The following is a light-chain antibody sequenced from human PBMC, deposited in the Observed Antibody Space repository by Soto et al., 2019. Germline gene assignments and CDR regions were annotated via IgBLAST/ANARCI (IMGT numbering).Light chain of an antibody. V-gene: IGKV3-11*01. Sequence: EIVLTQSPATLSLSPGEGATLSCRASQSVKTFLVWYQQRPGQAPRLIIHDASHRAAGIPARFSGSGFGTDFTLTISSLEPEDAAVYYCQQSSNWPPITFGQGTRLEIK. CDR2: DAS. J-gene: IGKJ5*01. CDR1: QSVKTF. CDR3: QQSSNWPPIT.